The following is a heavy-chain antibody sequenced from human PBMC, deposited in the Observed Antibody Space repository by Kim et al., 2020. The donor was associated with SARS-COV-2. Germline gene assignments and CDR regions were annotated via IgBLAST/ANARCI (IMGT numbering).Heavy chain of an antibody. J-gene: IGHJ4*02. Sequence: GGSLRLSCAASGFTFSTSWMSWVRQAPGKGLECVANIKQDGSEKYYVDSVRGRFTISRDNAERSVYLQMNSLRAEDTAIYYCARNSDNTGYYFIFHYWGQGALVTVSS. D-gene: IGHD3-22*01. CDR3: ARNSDNTGYYFIFHY. V-gene: IGHV3-7*03. CDR2: IKQDGSEK. CDR1: GFTFSTSW.